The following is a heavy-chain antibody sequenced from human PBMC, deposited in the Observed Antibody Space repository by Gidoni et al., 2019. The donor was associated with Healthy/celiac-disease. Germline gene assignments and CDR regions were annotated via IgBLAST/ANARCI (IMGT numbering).Heavy chain of an antibody. J-gene: IGHJ6*02. CDR3: ATSSVPSYYYYYGMDV. Sequence: QVQLVQSGAEVKKPGASVKVSCKASGYTFTSYDINWVRQATGQGLEWMGWMNPNSGNTGYAQKFQGRVTMTRNTSISTAYMELSSLRSEDTAVYYCATSSVPSYYYYYGMDVWGQGTTVTVSS. CDR1: GYTFTSYD. V-gene: IGHV1-8*01. CDR2: MNPNSGNT. D-gene: IGHD2-2*01.